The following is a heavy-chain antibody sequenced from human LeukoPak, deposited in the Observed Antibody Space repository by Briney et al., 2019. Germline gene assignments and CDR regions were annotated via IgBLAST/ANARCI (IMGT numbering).Heavy chain of an antibody. CDR3: ARDRGYSSFDY. V-gene: IGHV3-7*01. CDR2: INPDGSEK. CDR1: GFTFRSYA. J-gene: IGHJ4*02. Sequence: PGGSLRLSCAVSGFTFRSYAMNWVRQAPGKGLEWVASINPDGSEKYSVDSVKGRFTISRDNAKNSLYLQMNNLRAEDTAVYYCARDRGYSSFDYWGQGTLVTVSS. D-gene: IGHD6-19*01.